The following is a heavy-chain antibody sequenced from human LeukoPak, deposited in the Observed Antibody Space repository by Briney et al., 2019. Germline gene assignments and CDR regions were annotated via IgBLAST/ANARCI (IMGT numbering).Heavy chain of an antibody. J-gene: IGHJ4*02. V-gene: IGHV4-34*01. D-gene: IGHD2-21*01. CDR2: INHGGGT. CDR3: ARGPYSLYYFDY. CDR1: GGSFSGYY. Sequence: SETLSLTCAVYGGSFSGYYWSWIRQPPGKGLEWIGEINHGGGTHYNPSLKSRVSISVDTSKNQSSLTLYSVTAADTAVYYCARGPYSLYYFDYWGQGTLVTVSS.